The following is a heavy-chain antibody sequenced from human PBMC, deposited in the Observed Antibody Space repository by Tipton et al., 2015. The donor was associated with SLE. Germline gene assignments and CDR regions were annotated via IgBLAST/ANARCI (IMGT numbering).Heavy chain of an antibody. J-gene: IGHJ4*01. CDR3: ARQHLPGSGPSFDS. Sequence: SLRLSCAASEFTFSSYSMYWVRQAPGGGLEWVSTLTSGGDTVYPDSVRGRFTVSGDTPKNTVYLQMNSLRLEDTAVYYCARQHLPGSGPSFDSWGQGTLVTVSS. CDR2: LTSGGDT. CDR1: EFTFSSYS. D-gene: IGHD6-13*01. V-gene: IGHV3-23*01.